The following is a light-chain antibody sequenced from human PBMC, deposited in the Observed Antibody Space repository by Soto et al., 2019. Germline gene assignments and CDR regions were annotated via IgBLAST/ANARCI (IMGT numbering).Light chain of an antibody. J-gene: IGKJ4*01. CDR1: QSVSSSF. CDR3: QRYNNWPLA. CDR2: GAS. Sequence: EIVLTQSPGTLSLSPGERATLSCRASQSVSSSFLAWYQQKPGQAPRLLIYGASNRATGIPDRFSGSGSGTDFTLTINSLQSEDFAVYYCQRYNNWPLAFGGGTRVEIK. V-gene: IGKV3-20*01.